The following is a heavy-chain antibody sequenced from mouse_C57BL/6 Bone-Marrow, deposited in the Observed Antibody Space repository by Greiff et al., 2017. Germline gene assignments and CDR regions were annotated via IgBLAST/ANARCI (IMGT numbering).Heavy chain of an antibody. CDR3: ARTGGRYYYAMDY. CDR1: GYTFTSYW. V-gene: IGHV1-61*01. CDR2: IYPSDSET. Sequence: QVQLQQPGAELVRPGSSVKLSCKASGYTFTSYWMDWVKQRPGQGLEWIGNIYPSDSETHYNQKFKDKATLTVDKSSSTAYMQLSSLTSEDSAVYYCARTGGRYYYAMDYWGQGTSVTVSS. J-gene: IGHJ4*01.